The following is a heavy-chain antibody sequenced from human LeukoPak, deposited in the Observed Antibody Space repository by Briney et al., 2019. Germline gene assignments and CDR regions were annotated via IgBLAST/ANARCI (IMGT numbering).Heavy chain of an antibody. D-gene: IGHD2-15*01. Sequence: ASVKVSCKVSGYTLSELPMHWVRQAPGKGLERMGAFDPEDDETIYAQKLQGRVTMTEDTSTDTAYMELSSLRSEDTAVYYCATGVVAAIGSDYWGQGTLVTVSS. J-gene: IGHJ4*02. CDR2: FDPEDDET. CDR1: GYTLSELP. CDR3: ATGVVAAIGSDY. V-gene: IGHV1-24*01.